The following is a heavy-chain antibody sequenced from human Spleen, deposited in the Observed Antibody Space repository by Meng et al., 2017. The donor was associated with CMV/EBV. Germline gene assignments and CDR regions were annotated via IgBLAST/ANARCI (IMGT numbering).Heavy chain of an antibody. V-gene: IGHV1-18*01. CDR3: ARMGRNKYGEDNWFDT. CDR1: SYTFNTYG. CDR2: ISPYNGNT. Sequence: ASVKVSCKASSYTFNTYGITWVRQAPGQGLECVGWISPYNGNTNYAQKFRGRVTMTTDTSTSTAYMELRSLRCDDTAVYYCARMGRNKYGEDNWFDTWGQGTLVTVSS. D-gene: IGHD7-27*01. J-gene: IGHJ5*02.